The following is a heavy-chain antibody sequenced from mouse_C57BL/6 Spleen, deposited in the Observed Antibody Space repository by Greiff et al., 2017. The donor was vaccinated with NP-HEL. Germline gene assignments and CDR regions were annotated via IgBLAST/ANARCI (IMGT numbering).Heavy chain of an antibody. CDR2: IHPNSGST. CDR1: GYTFTSYW. D-gene: IGHD4-1*01. V-gene: IGHV1-64*01. J-gene: IGHJ2*01. CDR3: ESTNWDGYDY. Sequence: VQLQQPGAELVKPGASVKLSCKASGYTFTSYWMHWVKQRPGQGLEWIGMIHPNSGSTNYNEKFKSKATLTVDKSSSTAYMQLSSLTSEDSAVYYCESTNWDGYDYWGQGTTLTVAS.